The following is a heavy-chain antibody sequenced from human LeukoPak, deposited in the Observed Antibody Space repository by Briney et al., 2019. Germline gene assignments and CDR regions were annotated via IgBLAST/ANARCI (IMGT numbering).Heavy chain of an antibody. V-gene: IGHV1-2*02. D-gene: IGHD6-19*01. CDR1: GYTFTSYG. J-gene: IGHJ4*02. CDR2: INPNSGGT. CDR3: ARAEAGYSSGWYYYFDY. Sequence: ASVKVSCKASGYTFTSYGISWVRQAPGQGLEWMGWINPNSGGTNYAQKFQGRVTMTRDTSISTAYMELSRLRSDDTAVYYCARAEAGYSSGWYYYFDYWGQGTLVTVSS.